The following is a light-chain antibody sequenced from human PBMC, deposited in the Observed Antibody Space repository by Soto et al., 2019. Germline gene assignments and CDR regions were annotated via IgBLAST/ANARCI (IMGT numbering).Light chain of an antibody. V-gene: IGKV3-20*01. Sequence: EIVLTQSPGTLSLSPGERATLSCRASQSVSSSYLAWYQQKPGQAPRLLIYGASSRATGIPDRFSGSWSGTDFTLTISRLEPGDFAVYDCQQYGSSPLFTFGPGTKVDIK. CDR3: QQYGSSPLFT. J-gene: IGKJ3*01. CDR2: GAS. CDR1: QSVSSSY.